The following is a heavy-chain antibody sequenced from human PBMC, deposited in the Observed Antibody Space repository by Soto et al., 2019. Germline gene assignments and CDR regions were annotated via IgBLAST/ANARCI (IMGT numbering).Heavy chain of an antibody. V-gene: IGHV4-4*07. Sequence: QVHLQESGPGLVKTSETLSLTCSVFGDSISRYYWSWIRQPAGKGLEFIGRIYNSGIINYNPSLESRVTMSVDPSKNQISLQLSSATAADTAMYYCARGPYCGEECYFAYWGQGTLVTVSP. J-gene: IGHJ4*02. D-gene: IGHD3-10*01. CDR3: ARGPYCGEECYFAY. CDR2: IYNSGII. CDR1: GDSISRYY.